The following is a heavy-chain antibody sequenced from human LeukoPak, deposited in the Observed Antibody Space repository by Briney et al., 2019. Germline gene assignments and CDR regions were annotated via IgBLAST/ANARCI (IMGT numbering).Heavy chain of an antibody. Sequence: SETLSLTCTVSGGSISSYYWSWIRQPPGKGLEWIGYIYYSGSTNYNPSLKSRVTISVDTSKNQSSLKLSSVTAADTAVYYCARSSGYYGNWFDSWGQGTLVTVSS. CDR2: IYYSGST. CDR1: GGSISSYY. D-gene: IGHD3-22*01. V-gene: IGHV4-59*08. J-gene: IGHJ5*01. CDR3: ARSSGYYGNWFDS.